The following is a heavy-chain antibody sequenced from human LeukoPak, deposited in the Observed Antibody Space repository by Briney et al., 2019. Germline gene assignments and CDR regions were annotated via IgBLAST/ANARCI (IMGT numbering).Heavy chain of an antibody. Sequence: PSETLSLTCTVSGGSISSAGYYWSWIRHHPWKGLEYIGYIYYSGTTNYNPSLTSRVTISVDTSNNQFSLKLSSVTAADTAVYYCALVYCSSTRCYIGAFDIWGQGTMVTVSS. CDR2: IYYSGTT. D-gene: IGHD2-2*02. CDR3: ALVYCSSTRCYIGAFDI. J-gene: IGHJ3*02. CDR1: GGSISSAGYY. V-gene: IGHV4-31*03.